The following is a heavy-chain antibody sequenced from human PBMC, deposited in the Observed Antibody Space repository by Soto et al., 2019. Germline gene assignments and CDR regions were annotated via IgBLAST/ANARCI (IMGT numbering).Heavy chain of an antibody. V-gene: IGHV1-18*04. J-gene: IGHJ4*01. CDR2: INPYNGNT. D-gene: IGHD1-26*01. CDR1: GYSFSSYG. CDR3: ARDPGAATFDY. Sequence: ASVKVSCKASGYSFSSYGVSWVRQAPGQGLEWIGWINPYNGNTLNAQNLQGRVTLTTDTSTSAAYMELRSLRSDDTAIYYCARDPGAATFDYWGQGTLVTVSS.